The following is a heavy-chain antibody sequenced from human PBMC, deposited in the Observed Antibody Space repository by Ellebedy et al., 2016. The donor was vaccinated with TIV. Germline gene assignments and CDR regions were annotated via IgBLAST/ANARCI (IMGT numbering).Heavy chain of an antibody. D-gene: IGHD2-15*01. V-gene: IGHV6-1*01. CDR3: ARDAAYCSGGSCFEGMDV. Sequence: QTLSLTCVISGDSVSSDRAAWNCLRQSPSRGLEWLGRTYYRSGWHNDDADSVKSRLTIDPDTSKNQVSLHLNSVTPEDTALYYCARDAAYCSGGSCFEGMDVWGQGTTVIVSS. CDR1: GDSVSSDRAA. CDR2: TYYRSGWHN. J-gene: IGHJ6*02.